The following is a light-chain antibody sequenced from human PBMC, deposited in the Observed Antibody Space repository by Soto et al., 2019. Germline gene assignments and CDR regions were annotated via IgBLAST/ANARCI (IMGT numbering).Light chain of an antibody. CDR1: SSDVGAYIY. Sequence: SVLTQPASVSGSPGQSITISCGGTSSDVGAYIYVSWYQQYPGKAPKLIIYEVNNRPSGVSGRFSGSKSDTTAYLTISGLQAEDEADYYCSSYSDSDTKVFGTGTKVTGL. CDR2: EVN. CDR3: SSYSDSDTKV. J-gene: IGLJ1*01. V-gene: IGLV2-14*03.